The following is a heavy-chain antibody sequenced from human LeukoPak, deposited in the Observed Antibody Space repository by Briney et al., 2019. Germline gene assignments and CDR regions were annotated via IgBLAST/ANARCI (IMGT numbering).Heavy chain of an antibody. V-gene: IGHV4-59*01. D-gene: IGHD1-26*01. CDR1: GGSISTYY. CDR3: ARESVYSGRYYAFDI. Sequence: PSETLSLTCTVSGGSISTYYWSWIRQPPGKGLEWIGYIYYSGSTNYNPSLKGRVTISVDMSKNQFSLKLSSVTAADTAVYYCARESVYSGRYYAFDIWGQGTMSPSLQ. CDR2: IYYSGST. J-gene: IGHJ3*02.